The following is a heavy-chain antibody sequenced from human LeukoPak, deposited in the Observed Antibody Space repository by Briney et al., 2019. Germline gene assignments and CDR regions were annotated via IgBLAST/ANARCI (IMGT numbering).Heavy chain of an antibody. CDR2: ISAYNGNT. CDR3: ARHIVVVTECWFDP. J-gene: IGHJ5*02. V-gene: IGHV1-18*01. D-gene: IGHD2-21*02. CDR1: GYTFTSYG. Sequence: ASVKVSCKASGYTFTSYGIRWVRQAPGQGLEWMGWISAYNGNTNYAQKLQGRVTMATDTSTSTAYMELRSLRSDDTAVYYCARHIVVVTECWFDPWGQGTLVIVSS.